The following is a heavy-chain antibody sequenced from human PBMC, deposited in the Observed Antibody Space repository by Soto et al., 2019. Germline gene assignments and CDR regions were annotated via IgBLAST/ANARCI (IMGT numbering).Heavy chain of an antibody. CDR2: INPNSGGT. Sequence: EASVKVSCKASGYTFTGYYMHWVRQAPGQGLEWMGWINPNSGGTNYAQKFQGWVTMTRDTSISTAYMELSRLRSDDTAVYYCAKDGSGTGSGYYYYYMDVWGKGTTVTVSS. J-gene: IGHJ6*03. CDR1: GYTFTGYY. V-gene: IGHV1-2*04. CDR3: AKDGSGTGSGYYYYYMDV. D-gene: IGHD3-10*01.